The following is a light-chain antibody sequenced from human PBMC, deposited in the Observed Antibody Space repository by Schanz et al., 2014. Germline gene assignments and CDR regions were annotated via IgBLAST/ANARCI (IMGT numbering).Light chain of an antibody. Sequence: EVVLTQSPGTLSLSPGERATLSCRVSQSVSGSYLAWTKQKPGQAPRLLIYGVSSRATGIPDRFSGSGSGTDFTLTISRLEPEDFAVYYYRQDGSFPQTFGQGTKVEIK. CDR1: QSVSGSY. CDR3: RQDGSFPQT. CDR2: GVS. J-gene: IGKJ1*01. V-gene: IGKV3-20*01.